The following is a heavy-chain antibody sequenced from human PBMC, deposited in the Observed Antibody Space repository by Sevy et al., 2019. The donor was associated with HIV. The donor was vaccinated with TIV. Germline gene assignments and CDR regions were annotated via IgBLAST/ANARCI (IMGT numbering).Heavy chain of an antibody. V-gene: IGHV3-15*01. Sequence: GESVKISCTASGFTFSNAWMTWVRQTPERGLEWVAHIKHITDAGTTDYAAPVQGRFTISREDSKNTVYLQLNSLKTEDTAVYYCTAGPVSFWGQGTLVTVSS. CDR1: GFTFSNAW. J-gene: IGHJ4*02. D-gene: IGHD3-16*01. CDR2: IKHITDAGTT. CDR3: TAGPVSF.